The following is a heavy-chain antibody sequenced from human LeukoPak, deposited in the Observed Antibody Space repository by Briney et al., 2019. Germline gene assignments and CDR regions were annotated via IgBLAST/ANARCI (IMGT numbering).Heavy chain of an antibody. D-gene: IGHD3-16*02. V-gene: IGHV3-53*01. CDR3: ARASFGGVIVPFDY. Sequence: PGGSLRLSCEASGFTVTANYMTWVRQAPGKGLEWVSVIYDDGRTYYADSVKGRFTISRDNAKNSLYLQMNSLKAEDTALYHCARASFGGVIVPFDYWGQGTLVTISS. J-gene: IGHJ4*02. CDR2: IYDDGRT. CDR1: GFTVTANY.